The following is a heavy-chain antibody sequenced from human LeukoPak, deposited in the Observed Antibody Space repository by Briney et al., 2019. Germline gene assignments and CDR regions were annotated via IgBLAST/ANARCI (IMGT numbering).Heavy chain of an antibody. V-gene: IGHV3-48*01. Sequence: PGGSLRLSCAASGFTFSSYSMNWVRQAPGKGLEWVSYISSSSSTIYYADSVKGRFTISRDNAKNSLYLQMNSLRAEDTAVYYRARVGGYYDGLGAFDIWGQGTMVTVSS. CDR1: GFTFSSYS. CDR2: ISSSSSTI. J-gene: IGHJ3*02. CDR3: ARVGGYYDGLGAFDI. D-gene: IGHD3-22*01.